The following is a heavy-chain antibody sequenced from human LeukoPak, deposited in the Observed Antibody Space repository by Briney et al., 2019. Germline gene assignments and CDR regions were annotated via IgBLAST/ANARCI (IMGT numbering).Heavy chain of an antibody. J-gene: IGHJ4*02. CDR2: INHSGST. CDR3: ASTSPKYYYESSGYSSLFDN. V-gene: IGHV4-34*01. Sequence: SETLSLTCAVYGGSFSGYYWSWIRQPPGKGLEWIGEINHSGSTNYNPSLKSRLTISVDTSKNQFSLKLRSVTAADTALYYCASTSPKYYYESSGYSSLFDNWGQGTLVTVSS. CDR1: GGSFSGYY. D-gene: IGHD3-22*01.